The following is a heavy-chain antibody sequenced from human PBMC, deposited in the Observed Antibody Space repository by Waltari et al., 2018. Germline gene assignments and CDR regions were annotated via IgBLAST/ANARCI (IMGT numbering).Heavy chain of an antibody. V-gene: IGHV4-59*08. J-gene: IGHJ4*02. D-gene: IGHD6-13*01. CDR2: IYGGSGST. CDR3: ARHSSGWSYRLDY. CDR1: GDSISGFY. Sequence: QVQLQESGPGLVKPSETLSLTCAVSGDSISGFYWSWIRQAPGMGLEWIGYIYGGSGSTINNPSLKSRVTISIDTSKNQFSLRVRSVTAADTALYYCARHSSGWSYRLDYWGQGVLVTVSS.